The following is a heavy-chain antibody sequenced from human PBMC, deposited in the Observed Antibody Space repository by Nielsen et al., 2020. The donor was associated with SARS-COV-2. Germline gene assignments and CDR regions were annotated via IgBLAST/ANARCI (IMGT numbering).Heavy chain of an antibody. J-gene: IGHJ6*02. CDR1: GFSFNSYW. CDR2: IKQDGSDI. Sequence: GESLKISCAASGFSFNSYWMSWVRQTPGQGLEWVANIKQDGSDIYYVDSVKGRFTISRDNAKNSLYLQMNSLRAEDAAVYYCARGGAPRGWYYGMDVWGQGTTVTVSS. CDR3: ARGGAPRGWYYGMDV. V-gene: IGHV3-7*03. D-gene: IGHD5-12*01.